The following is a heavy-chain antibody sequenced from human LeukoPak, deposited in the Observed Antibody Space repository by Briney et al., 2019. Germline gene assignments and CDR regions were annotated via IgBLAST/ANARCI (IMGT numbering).Heavy chain of an antibody. CDR1: GGSISSNY. CDR2: IYCSGST. CDR3: ARVQQQLLPFDY. Sequence: SETLSLTCSVSGGSISSNYWSWIRQPPGKGLEWIGNIYCSGSTNYNPSLKSRVTISVDTSKNQFSLKLSSVTAADTAVYYCARVQQQLLPFDYWGQGILVTVSS. V-gene: IGHV4-59*01. J-gene: IGHJ4*02. D-gene: IGHD6-13*01.